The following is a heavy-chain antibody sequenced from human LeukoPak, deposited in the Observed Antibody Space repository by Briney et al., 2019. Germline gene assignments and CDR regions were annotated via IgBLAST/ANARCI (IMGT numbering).Heavy chain of an antibody. Sequence: GGSLRLSCAASGFTFSSYAMSWVRQAPGKGLEWVSAISGSGGSTYYADSVKGRFTISRDNSKNTLYLQMNSLRAEDTAVYYCATEPKLEMATILNYDYWGQGTLVTVSS. CDR2: ISGSGGST. CDR3: ATEPKLEMATILNYDY. V-gene: IGHV3-23*01. D-gene: IGHD5-24*01. CDR1: GFTFSSYA. J-gene: IGHJ4*02.